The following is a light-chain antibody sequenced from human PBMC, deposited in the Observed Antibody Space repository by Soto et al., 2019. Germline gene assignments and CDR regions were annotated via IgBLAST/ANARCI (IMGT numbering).Light chain of an antibody. CDR2: EVS. V-gene: IGLV2-23*02. J-gene: IGLJ2*01. CDR1: SSDVGSYNL. Sequence: QSALTQPASVSGSSGQSITISCTGTSSDVGSYNLVSWYQQHPGKAPKLMIYEVSKRPSGVSNRFSGSKSGNTASLTISGLQAEDEADYYCCSYAGTYVVFGGGTQLTVL. CDR3: CSYAGTYVV.